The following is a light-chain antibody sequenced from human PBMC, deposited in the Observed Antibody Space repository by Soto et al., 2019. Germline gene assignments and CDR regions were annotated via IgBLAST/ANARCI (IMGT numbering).Light chain of an antibody. CDR1: SSNIGAGYD. J-gene: IGLJ1*01. CDR3: QSYDSSLSGIV. CDR2: GTS. Sequence: QSVMTQPPSVSGAPGQRVTISCTGSSSNIGAGYDVHWYQQLPGTAPKLLIYGTSNRPSGVPDRFSGSKSGTSASLAITGLQAEDEADYYCQSYDSSLSGIVFGTGTKVTVL. V-gene: IGLV1-40*01.